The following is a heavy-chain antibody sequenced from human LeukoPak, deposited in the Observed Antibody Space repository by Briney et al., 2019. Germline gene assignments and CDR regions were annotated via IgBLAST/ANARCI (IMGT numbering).Heavy chain of an antibody. J-gene: IGHJ3*02. CDR1: GFTFSSYG. V-gene: IGHV3-30*02. CDR3: ARGYYYDSSGYYNHDAFDI. D-gene: IGHD3-22*01. Sequence: GGSLRLSCAASGFTFSSYGMHWVRQAPGKGLEWVAFIRYGGSNKYYADSVKGRFTISRDNSKNTLYLQMNSLRAEDTAVYYCARGYYYDSSGYYNHDAFDIWGQGTMVTVSS. CDR2: IRYGGSNK.